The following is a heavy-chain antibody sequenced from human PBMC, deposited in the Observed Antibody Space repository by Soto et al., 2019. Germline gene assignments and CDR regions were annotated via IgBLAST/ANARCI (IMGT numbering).Heavy chain of an antibody. CDR1: GGSISSGDYY. CDR2: IYYSGST. J-gene: IGHJ6*02. D-gene: IGHD6-13*01. CDR3: ARDLMPTSSSWYYYGMDV. Sequence: SETLSLTCTVSGGSISSGDYYWSWIRQPPGKGLEWIGYIYYSGSTYYNPSLKSRVTISVDTSKNQFSLKLSSVTAADTAVYYCARDLMPTSSSWYYYGMDVWGQGTTVTVSS. V-gene: IGHV4-30-4*01.